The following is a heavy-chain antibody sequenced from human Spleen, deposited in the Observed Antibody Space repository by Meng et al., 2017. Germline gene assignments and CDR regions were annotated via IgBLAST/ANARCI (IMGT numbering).Heavy chain of an antibody. J-gene: IGHJ3*02. CDR2: IYPDDSDT. Sequence: GESLKISCKGSGYIFTNYWIAWVRQMPGKGLEWMGMIYPDDSDTRYSPSFQGQVTISADKSISTAYLQWSSLKASDTAMYYCARGFPHFDIWGQGTMVTVSS. V-gene: IGHV5-51*01. CDR1: GYIFTNYW. CDR3: ARGFPHFDI.